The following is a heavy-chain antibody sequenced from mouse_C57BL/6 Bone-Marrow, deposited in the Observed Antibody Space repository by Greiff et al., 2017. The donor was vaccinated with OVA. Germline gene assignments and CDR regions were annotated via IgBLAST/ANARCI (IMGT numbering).Heavy chain of an antibody. CDR3: ATTVVYFDY. CDR2: IYPGSGNT. CDR1: GYSFTSYY. V-gene: IGHV1-66*01. Sequence: VKLMESGPELVKPGASVKISCKASGYSFTSYYIHWVKQRPGQGLEWIGWIYPGSGNTKYNEKFKGKATLTADTSSSTAYMQLSSLTSEDSAVYYCATTVVYFDYWGQGTTLTVSS. D-gene: IGHD1-1*01. J-gene: IGHJ2*01.